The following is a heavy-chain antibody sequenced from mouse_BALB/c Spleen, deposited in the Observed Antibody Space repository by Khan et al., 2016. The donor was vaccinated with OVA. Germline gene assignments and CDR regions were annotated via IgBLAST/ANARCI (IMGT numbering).Heavy chain of an antibody. CDR1: GFSLTNYG. Sequence: VQLQESGPGLVAPSQSLSITCTISGFSLTNYGVHWVRQPPGKGLEWLVVIWSDGSTSYNSALKSRLSISRDNSKSKSFLRSDSLQHDDTAMYYCARQTYFHYYIMDYWGQGTSVIVSS. J-gene: IGHJ4*01. CDR2: IWSDGST. CDR3: ARQTYFHYYIMDY. D-gene: IGHD2-10*01. V-gene: IGHV2-6-1*01.